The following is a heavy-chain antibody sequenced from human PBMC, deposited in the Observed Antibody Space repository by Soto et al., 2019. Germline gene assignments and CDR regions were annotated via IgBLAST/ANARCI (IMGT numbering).Heavy chain of an antibody. CDR2: INPNSGGT. D-gene: IGHD3-9*01. CDR1: GYTFTGYY. J-gene: IGHJ4*02. V-gene: IGHV1-2*04. Sequence: ASVKVSCKASGYTFTGYYMHWVRQAPGQGLEWMGWINPNSGGTNYAQKFQGWVTMTRDTSISTAYMELSRLRSDDTAVYYCARGPYYDILTGYHTGFDYWGQGTLVTVSS. CDR3: ARGPYYDILTGYHTGFDY.